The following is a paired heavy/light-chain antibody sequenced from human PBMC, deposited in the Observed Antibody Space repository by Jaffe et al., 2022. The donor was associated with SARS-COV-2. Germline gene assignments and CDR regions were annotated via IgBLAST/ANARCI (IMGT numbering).Heavy chain of an antibody. Sequence: EVQVLESGGGLVQPGGSLRLSCAASGFTFSMYDMTWVRQTPGKGLEWVSAFSGTTGGTTYADSVKGRFTISRDNSQNTVFLQMNSVRADDTALYYCARAGYKDWYFDLWGRGTLVTVSS. CDR3: ARAGYKDWYFDL. CDR1: GFTFSMYD. D-gene: IGHD5-12*01. J-gene: IGHJ2*01. V-gene: IGHV3-23*01. CDR2: FSGTTGGT.
Light chain of an antibody. CDR2: DAS. CDR3: QHRSNWPLT. Sequence: EIVLTQSPATLSLSPGERATLSCRASQSVSSYLAWYQQKPGQAPRLLIYDASNRATGIPARFSGSGSGTDFTLIISSLEPEDFAVYYCQHRSNWPLTFGGGTKVEIK. V-gene: IGKV3-11*01. J-gene: IGKJ4*01. CDR1: QSVSSY.